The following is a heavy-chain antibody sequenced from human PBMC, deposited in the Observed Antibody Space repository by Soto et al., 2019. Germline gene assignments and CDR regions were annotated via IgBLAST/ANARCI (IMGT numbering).Heavy chain of an antibody. J-gene: IGHJ6*02. CDR3: ARDGFMGPYYGMDV. V-gene: IGHV3-21*01. CDR2: ISSSSSYI. Sequence: PGGSLRLSCAASGFTFSSYSMNWVRQAPGKGLEWVSSISSSSSYIYYADSVKGRFTISRDNAKNSLYLQMNSLRAEDTAVYYCARDGFMGPYYGMDVWGQGTTVTVS. D-gene: IGHD1-26*01. CDR1: GFTFSSYS.